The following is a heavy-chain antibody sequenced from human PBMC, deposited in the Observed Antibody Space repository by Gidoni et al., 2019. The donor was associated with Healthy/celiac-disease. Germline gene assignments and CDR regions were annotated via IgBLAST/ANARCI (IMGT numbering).Heavy chain of an antibody. CDR2: IYWNDDK. J-gene: IGHJ3*02. Sequence: QITLKESGPTLVTPTQTLTLTCTFSGFSLSTSGVGVGWIRQPPGKALEWLALIYWNDDKRYSPSLKSRLTITKDTSKNQVVLTMTNMDPVDTATYYCAHEVWDLKLERARFDAFDIWGQGTMVTVSS. V-gene: IGHV2-5*01. D-gene: IGHD1-1*01. CDR3: AHEVWDLKLERARFDAFDI. CDR1: GFSLSTSGVG.